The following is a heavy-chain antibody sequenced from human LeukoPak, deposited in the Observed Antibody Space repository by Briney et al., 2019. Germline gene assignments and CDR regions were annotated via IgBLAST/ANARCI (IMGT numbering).Heavy chain of an antibody. D-gene: IGHD5-18*01. J-gene: IGHJ4*02. CDR3: ARGAPLRYSYGYVWDYFDY. V-gene: IGHV3-23*01. CDR1: GFTFSSYA. CDR2: ISGSGGST. Sequence: SGGSLRHSCAASGFTFSSYAMSWVRQAPGKGLEWVSAISGSGGSTYYADSVKGRFTLSRDNSKNTLYLQMNSLRAEDTAVYYCARGAPLRYSYGYVWDYFDYWGQGTLVTVSS.